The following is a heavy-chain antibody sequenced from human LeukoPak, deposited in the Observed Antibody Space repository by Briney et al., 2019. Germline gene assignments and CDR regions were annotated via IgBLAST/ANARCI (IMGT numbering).Heavy chain of an antibody. J-gene: IGHJ3*02. CDR2: IIPILGIA. CDR3: ARDYSKQDAFDI. V-gene: IGHV1-69*04. D-gene: IGHD4-11*01. CDR1: GGTFSSYA. Sequence: SVKVSCKASGGTFSSYAISWVRQAPGQGLEWMGRIIPILGIANYAQKFQGRVTVTADKSTSTAYMELSSLRSEDTAVYYCARDYSKQDAFDISGQGTMVTVSS.